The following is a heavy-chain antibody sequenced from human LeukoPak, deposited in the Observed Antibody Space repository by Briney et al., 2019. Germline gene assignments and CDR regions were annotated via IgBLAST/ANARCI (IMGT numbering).Heavy chain of an antibody. J-gene: IGHJ4*02. CDR2: IYSGGST. D-gene: IGHD3-22*01. CDR3: ARDSAYYDSSGYYSY. CDR1: GFTVSSNY. V-gene: IGHV3-66*01. Sequence: GGSLRLSCAASGFTVSSNYMSWVRQAPGKGLEWVSVIYSGGSTYYADSVKGRFTISRDNSKNTLYLQMNSLRAEDTAVHYCARDSAYYDSSGYYSYWGQGTLVTVSS.